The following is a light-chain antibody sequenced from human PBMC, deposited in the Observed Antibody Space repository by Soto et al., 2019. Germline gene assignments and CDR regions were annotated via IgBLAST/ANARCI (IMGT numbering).Light chain of an antibody. Sequence: EIVMTQSPGTLSVSPGERATLSCRASQNISSNLAWYQQKPGQAPRVLIDGASTRATGIPARFSGSGSGTESTLTISSLQSEDFAVYYCQQYNNWLWTFGQGTKVEIK. V-gene: IGKV3-15*01. CDR1: QNISSN. J-gene: IGKJ1*01. CDR2: GAS. CDR3: QQYNNWLWT.